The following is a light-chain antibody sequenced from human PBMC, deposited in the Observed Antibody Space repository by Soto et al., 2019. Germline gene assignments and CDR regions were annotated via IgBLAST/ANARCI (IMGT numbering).Light chain of an antibody. Sequence: QSALTQSPAASGSPGQSVTISCIGTSGDVGGYNYVSWYQQHPGKAPKLMIYEVSKRPSGVPDRFSGSKSGSTASLTVSGLQSEDEADYYCSSYAGSSSFVLFGGGTKLTVL. V-gene: IGLV2-8*01. CDR1: SGDVGGYNY. CDR2: EVS. J-gene: IGLJ2*01. CDR3: SSYAGSSSFVL.